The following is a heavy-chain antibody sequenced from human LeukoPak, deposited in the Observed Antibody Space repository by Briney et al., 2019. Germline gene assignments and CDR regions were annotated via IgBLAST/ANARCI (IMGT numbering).Heavy chain of an antibody. CDR3: ARRYYYNLGSFPFDF. CDR1: GGPFSGYF. V-gene: IGHV4-34*01. J-gene: IGHJ4*02. D-gene: IGHD3-10*01. CDR2: IHNSGTT. Sequence: PSETLSLTCAVSGGPFSGYFWSWLRQSSGKGLEWIGEIHNSGTTNYNPSLNSRVTISEGTSKNQFYLNLSSVTAADTAVYYCARRYYYNLGSFPFDFWGQGTLVTVSS.